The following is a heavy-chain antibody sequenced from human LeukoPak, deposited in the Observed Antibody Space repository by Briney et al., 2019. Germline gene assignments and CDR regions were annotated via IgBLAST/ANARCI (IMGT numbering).Heavy chain of an antibody. CDR1: GFTFDDYA. V-gene: IGHV3-9*01. CDR3: AKDRATATPYYLDN. Sequence: GGSLRLSCAASGFTFDDYAMHWVRQAPGKGLEWVSGISWNSGRTGYADSVKGRFTISRDNAKNSMYLQMNSLRVEDTALYYCAKDRATATPYYLDNWGQGTLVTVSS. J-gene: IGHJ4*02. CDR2: ISWNSGRT.